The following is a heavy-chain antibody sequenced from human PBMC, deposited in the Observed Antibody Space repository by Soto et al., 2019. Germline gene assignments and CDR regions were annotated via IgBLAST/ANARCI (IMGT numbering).Heavy chain of an antibody. CDR2: ITYDGSNK. D-gene: IGHD1-7*01. CDR1: GFNFDNYG. CDR3: AKDRVGGTFYTPLGF. V-gene: IGHV3-30*18. J-gene: IGHJ4*02. Sequence: GSLRLSCQASGFNFDNYGMHWVRQAPGKGLEWVAVITYDGSNKYYADSVKGRFTISRDNSKNTLSLHLNTLKPEDTAVYHCAKDRVGGTFYTPLGFWGQGTLVTVSS.